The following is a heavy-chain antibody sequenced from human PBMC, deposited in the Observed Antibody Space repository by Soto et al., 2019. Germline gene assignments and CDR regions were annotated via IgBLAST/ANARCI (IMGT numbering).Heavy chain of an antibody. CDR3: ARGRFRRTWFDP. CDR1: GYTFTNYD. CDR2: MNPDSGNT. J-gene: IGHJ5*02. V-gene: IGHV1-8*01. Sequence: QVQLVQSGAEVKKPGASVKVSCKASGYTFTNYDIHWVRQATGQGLEWMGWMNPDSGNTGQSKQFQGRVTMTRDTSISPAYIAMRSLTFEDTAVYYCARGRFRRTWFDPWGQGTLVTVSS. D-gene: IGHD3-16*01.